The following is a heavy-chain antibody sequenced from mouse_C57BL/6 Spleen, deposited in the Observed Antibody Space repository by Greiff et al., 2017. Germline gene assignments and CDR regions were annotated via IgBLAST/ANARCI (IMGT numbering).Heavy chain of an antibody. CDR2: ISSGSSTI. CDR1: GFTFSDYG. V-gene: IGHV5-17*01. CDR3: ARNYYGSRRYFDY. J-gene: IGHJ2*01. D-gene: IGHD1-1*01. Sequence: EVMLVESGGGLVKPGGSLKLSCAASGFTFSDYGMHWVRQAPEKGLEWVAYISSGSSTIYYADTVEGRFTISRDNAKNTLFLQMTSLRSEDTAMYYCARNYYGSRRYFDYWGQGTTLTVSS.